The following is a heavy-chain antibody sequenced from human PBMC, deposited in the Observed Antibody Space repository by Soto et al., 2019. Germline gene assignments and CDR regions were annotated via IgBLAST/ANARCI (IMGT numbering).Heavy chain of an antibody. CDR1: GGSVSSNSYS. D-gene: IGHD2-8*01. CDR2: IYSTENT. V-gene: IGHV4-31*03. J-gene: IGHJ4*02. Sequence: SETLSLTCTVSGGSVSSNSYSWGWIRQSPGKGLEWIGYIYSTENTYYNPSLQSRVTISVDTSKNQFSLKLSSVTAADTAVYYCASAVSAFDYWGQGTLVTVSS. CDR3: ASAVSAFDY.